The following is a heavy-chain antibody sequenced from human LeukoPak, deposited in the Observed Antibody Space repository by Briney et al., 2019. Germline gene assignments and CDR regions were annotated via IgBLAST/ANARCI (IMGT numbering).Heavy chain of an antibody. D-gene: IGHD3-10*01. CDR1: GYTFTSYA. J-gene: IGHJ4*02. CDR3: ARDRAMVRGVISPY. Sequence: ASVKVSCKASGYTFTSYAMHWVRQAPGQRLEWMGWINAGNGNTKYSQKFQGRVTITRDTSASTAYMELSSLRSEDTAVYYCARDRAMVRGVISPYWGQGTLVTVSS. V-gene: IGHV1-3*01. CDR2: INAGNGNT.